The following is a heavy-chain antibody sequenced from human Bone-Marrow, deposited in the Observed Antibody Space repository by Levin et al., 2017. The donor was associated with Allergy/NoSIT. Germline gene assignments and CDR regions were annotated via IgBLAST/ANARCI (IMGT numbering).Heavy chain of an antibody. J-gene: IGHJ3*02. V-gene: IGHV4-34*01. CDR2: INHSGST. CDR1: GGSFSGYY. Sequence: SQTLSLTCAVYGGSFSGYYWSWIRQPPGKGLEWIGEINHSGSTNYNPSLKSRVTISVDTSKNQFSLKLSSVTAADTAVYYCARSGPITMIVVVNDAFDIWGQGTMVTVSS. D-gene: IGHD3-22*01. CDR3: ARSGPITMIVVVNDAFDI.